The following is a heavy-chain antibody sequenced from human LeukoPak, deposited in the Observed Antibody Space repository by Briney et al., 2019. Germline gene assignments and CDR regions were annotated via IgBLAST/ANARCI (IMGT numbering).Heavy chain of an antibody. CDR3: AREDLGIQLWSLINY. D-gene: IGHD5-18*01. CDR2: IYHSGST. CDR1: GGSISSSNW. J-gene: IGHJ4*02. V-gene: IGHV4-4*02. Sequence: SSETLSLTCAVSGGSISSSNWWSWVRQPPGKGLEWIGEIYHSGSTNYNPSLKSRVTISVDKSKNQFSLKLSSVTAADTAVYYCAREDLGIQLWSLINYWGQGTLVTVSS.